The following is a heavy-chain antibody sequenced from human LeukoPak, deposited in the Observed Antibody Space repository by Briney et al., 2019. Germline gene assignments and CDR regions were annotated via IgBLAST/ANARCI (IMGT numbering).Heavy chain of an antibody. CDR1: GYTFTSYD. CDR2: MNPNSGNT. D-gene: IGHD2-21*02. V-gene: IGHV1-8*01. J-gene: IGHJ4*01. CDR3: ARDQEYCGGACYSEM. Sequence: ASVKVSCKASGYTFTSYDINWVRQATGQGLEWMGWMNPNSGNTGYAQKFQGRVTMTRNTSISTAYMELSSLKSKATDVYSSARDQEYCGGACYSEMWGQGTLVTVSS.